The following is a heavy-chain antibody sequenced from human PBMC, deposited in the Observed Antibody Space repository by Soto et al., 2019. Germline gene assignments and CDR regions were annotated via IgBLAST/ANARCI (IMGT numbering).Heavy chain of an antibody. CDR3: ARTVFPSMIAAAGTAAFDI. Sequence: ASVKVSCKASGYTFTSYDINWVRQATGQGLEWMGWMNPNSGNTGYAQKFQGRVTMTRNTSISTAYMELSSLRSEDTAVYYCARTVFPSMIAAAGTAAFDIWGQGTMVTVSS. CDR1: GYTFTSYD. V-gene: IGHV1-8*01. J-gene: IGHJ3*02. D-gene: IGHD6-13*01. CDR2: MNPNSGNT.